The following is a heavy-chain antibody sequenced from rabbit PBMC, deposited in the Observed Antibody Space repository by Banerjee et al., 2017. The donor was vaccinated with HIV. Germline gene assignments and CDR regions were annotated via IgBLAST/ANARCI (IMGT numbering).Heavy chain of an antibody. D-gene: IGHD6-1*01. CDR3: ASGTYGYAGYDP. J-gene: IGHJ6*02. CDR1: GIDFSSYG. V-gene: IGHV1S47*01. CDR2: IYPDYGST. Sequence: QEQLVESGGGLVTPGGSLKLSCKGSGIDFSSYGISWVRQAPGKGLEWIAYIYPDYGSTDYASWVNGRFTISLDNAQNTVFLQMTSLTAADTATYFCASGTYGYAGYDPWGPGTLVTVS.